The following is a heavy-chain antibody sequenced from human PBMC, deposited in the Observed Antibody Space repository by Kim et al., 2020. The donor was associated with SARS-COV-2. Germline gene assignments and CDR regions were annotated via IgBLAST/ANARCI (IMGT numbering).Heavy chain of an antibody. CDR3: ARANDFWNDYYFGC. CDR1: EFSLTSRGMC. D-gene: IGHD3-3*01. V-gene: IGHV2-70*01. J-gene: IGHJ4*02. Sequence: SGPTLVNPTQTLTLTCTVSEFSLTSRGMCVSWIRQPPGKALEWLALIDWADDKYYSTSLRTRLTISKDTSKNQVILIMTNMDPVDTATYYCARANDFWNDYYFGCWGQGTLVTVSS. CDR2: IDWADDK.